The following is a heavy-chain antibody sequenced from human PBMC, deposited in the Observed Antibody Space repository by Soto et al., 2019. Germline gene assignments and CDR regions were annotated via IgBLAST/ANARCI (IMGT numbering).Heavy chain of an antibody. CDR3: ARNGGEEWQWLWDWFDP. D-gene: IGHD6-19*01. CDR1: GFTFSSYS. Sequence: GGSLRLSCAASGFTFSSYSMNWVRQAPGKGLEWVSYISSSSSTIYYPDSVKGRFTISRDNAKNSLYLQMNSLRDEDTAVYYCARNGGEEWQWLWDWFDPWGQGTLVTVSS. V-gene: IGHV3-48*02. CDR2: ISSSSSTI. J-gene: IGHJ5*02.